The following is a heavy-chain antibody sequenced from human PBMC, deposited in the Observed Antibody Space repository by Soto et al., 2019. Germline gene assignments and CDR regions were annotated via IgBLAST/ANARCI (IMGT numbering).Heavy chain of an antibody. V-gene: IGHV3-30-3*01. D-gene: IGHD5-18*01. J-gene: IGHJ4*02. CDR2: ISYDGSNK. CDR1: GLTFSSYA. Sequence: GGSLRLSCAASGLTFSSYAMHWVRQAPGKGLEWVAVISYDGSNKYYADSVKGRFTISRDNSKNTLYLQMNSLRAEDTAVYYCARDPDTAMAPGYFDYWGQGTLVTV. CDR3: ARDPDTAMAPGYFDY.